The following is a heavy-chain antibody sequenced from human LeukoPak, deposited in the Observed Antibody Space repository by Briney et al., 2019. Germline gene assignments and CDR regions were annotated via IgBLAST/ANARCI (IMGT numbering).Heavy chain of an antibody. CDR3: AKLEYSSSSGEGWFDP. J-gene: IGHJ5*02. D-gene: IGHD6-6*01. Sequence: GESLKISCKGSGYRDTSYWIGWARQMPGKGLEWMGIIYPGDSKTRYSPSFQGQVTISADKSISTAYLQWNSLKASDTAMYYCAKLEYSSSSGEGWFDPWGQGTLVTVSS. V-gene: IGHV5-51*01. CDR2: IYPGDSKT. CDR1: GYRDTSYW.